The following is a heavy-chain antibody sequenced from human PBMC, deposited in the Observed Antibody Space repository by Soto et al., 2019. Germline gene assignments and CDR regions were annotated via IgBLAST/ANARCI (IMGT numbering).Heavy chain of an antibody. Sequence: QLQLQESGPRLVKPSETLSLTCSVSGGSISSSSYSWGWIRQPPGKGLEWIGTIYYSGSTHYNPSLEGRVAISADTPNNQLSLRLSTVTAPDTAVYYCGRQPGHCGSTTCFGYYSVDVWGQGTTVTVS. CDR2: IYYSGST. J-gene: IGHJ6*02. CDR3: GRQPGHCGSTTCFGYYSVDV. D-gene: IGHD2-2*01. V-gene: IGHV4-39*01. CDR1: GGSISSSSYS.